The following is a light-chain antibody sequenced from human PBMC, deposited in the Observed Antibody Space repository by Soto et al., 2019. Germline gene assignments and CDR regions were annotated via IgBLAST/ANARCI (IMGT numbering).Light chain of an antibody. V-gene: IGKV1-8*01. J-gene: IGKJ1*01. CDR2: AAS. CDR1: QGISSY. CDR3: QQYYSYPPT. Sequence: AIRMTQSPSSFSASTGDRVTITCRASQGISSYLAWYQQKPGKAPKLLIYAASTLQSGVPSRFSGSGSGTDFTLTISCLQSEDFATYYCQQYYSYPPTFGQGTXXXX.